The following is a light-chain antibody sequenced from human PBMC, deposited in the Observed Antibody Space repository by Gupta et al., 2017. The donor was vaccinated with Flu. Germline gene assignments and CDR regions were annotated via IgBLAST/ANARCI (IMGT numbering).Light chain of an antibody. J-gene: IGLJ2*01. CDR2: DVT. V-gene: IGLV2-11*01. CDR1: SSDVGGYDY. Sequence: ISCTGTSSDVGGYDYVSWYQQHPGKVPKIMIYDVTKRPSGVPDRFSGAKSGNTAFLTVSGLQAEEDADYYCCSYAGSYAGNYYLFGGGTKLTVL. CDR3: CSYAGSYAGNYYL.